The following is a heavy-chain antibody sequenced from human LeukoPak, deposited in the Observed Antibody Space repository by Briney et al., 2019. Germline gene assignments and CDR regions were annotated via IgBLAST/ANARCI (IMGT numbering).Heavy chain of an antibody. J-gene: IGHJ4*02. D-gene: IGHD2-15*01. CDR2: IYSDGRT. CDR1: GFTFSSNS. CDR3: ATIVPDVVATLTFDY. Sequence: GGSLSLSWAAPGFTFSSNSMAWVRQAPGKGLEWVSVIYSDGRTYYADSVKGRFTISRDNSKNTLYLQMNSLRAEDTAVYYCATIVPDVVATLTFDYWGQGTLVTVSS. V-gene: IGHV3-66*01.